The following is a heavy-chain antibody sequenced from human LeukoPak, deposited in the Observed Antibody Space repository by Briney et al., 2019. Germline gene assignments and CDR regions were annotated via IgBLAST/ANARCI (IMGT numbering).Heavy chain of an antibody. CDR1: GGSISSSSYS. J-gene: IGHJ5*02. Sequence: PSETLSLTCTVSGGSISSSSYSWSWIRQPPGKGLEWIGYIYHSGSTYYNPSLKSRVTISVDRSKNQFSLKLSSVTAADTAVYYCARGTYCSSTSCYGFDWFDPWGQGTPVTVSS. D-gene: IGHD2-2*01. CDR3: ARGTYCSSTSCYGFDWFDP. V-gene: IGHV4-30-2*01. CDR2: IYHSGST.